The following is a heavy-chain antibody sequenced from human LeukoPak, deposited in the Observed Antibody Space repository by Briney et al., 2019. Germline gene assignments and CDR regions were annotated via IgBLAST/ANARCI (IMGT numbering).Heavy chain of an antibody. Sequence: GRSLRLSCAASGFTFSSYAMHWVRQAPGKGLEYVSAISSNGGSTYYANSVKGRFTISRDNSKNTLYLQMGSLRAEDMAVYYCARSSSYYDFSSGMDVWGQGTTVTVSS. J-gene: IGHJ6*02. V-gene: IGHV3-64*01. CDR3: ARSSSYYDFSSGMDV. CDR2: ISSNGGST. CDR1: GFTFSSYA. D-gene: IGHD3-3*01.